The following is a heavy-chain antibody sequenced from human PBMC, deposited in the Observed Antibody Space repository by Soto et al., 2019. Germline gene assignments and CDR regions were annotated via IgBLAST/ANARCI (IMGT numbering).Heavy chain of an antibody. CDR2: IHGGGGAT. D-gene: IGHD1-1*01. V-gene: IGHV3-23*01. CDR3: EKFEGHPLEYWYLDF. J-gene: IGHJ2*01. Sequence: EVQLLESGGGLVQPGGSLRLSCAASGFTFSAYAMGWVLQAPGKGLEWGSTIHGGGGATHYADSVKGRFTISRDDSKNTLYAQMNSLRAEDTAVYYCEKFEGHPLEYWYLDFWGRGTLVTVSS. CDR1: GFTFSAYA.